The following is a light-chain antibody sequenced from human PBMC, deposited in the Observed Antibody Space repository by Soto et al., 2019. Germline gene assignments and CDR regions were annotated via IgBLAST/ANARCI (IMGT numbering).Light chain of an antibody. Sequence: EILLTQSPDSLSSSTGDRATLSCRASQSFSSTFFAWYQQKPGQAPRLLIYGASSRATGIPDRFSGSGSGTDFTLTISRLEPEDFAVYYCQQYASSVTFGQGTKVEIK. CDR2: GAS. J-gene: IGKJ1*01. CDR3: QQYASSVT. CDR1: QSFSSTF. V-gene: IGKV3-20*01.